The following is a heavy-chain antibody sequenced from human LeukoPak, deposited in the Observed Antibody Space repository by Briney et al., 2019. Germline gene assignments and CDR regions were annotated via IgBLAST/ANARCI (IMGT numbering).Heavy chain of an antibody. CDR3: AREGCSGGSCYASPHFDY. CDR1: GYTFTSYY. V-gene: IGHV1-46*01. J-gene: IGHJ4*02. D-gene: IGHD2-15*01. Sequence: ASVKVSCEASGYTFTSYYMHWVRQAPGQGLEWMGIINPSGGSTSYAQKFQGRVTMTRDMSTSTVYMELSSLRSEDTAVYYCAREGCSGGSCYASPHFDYWGQGTLVTVSS. CDR2: INPSGGST.